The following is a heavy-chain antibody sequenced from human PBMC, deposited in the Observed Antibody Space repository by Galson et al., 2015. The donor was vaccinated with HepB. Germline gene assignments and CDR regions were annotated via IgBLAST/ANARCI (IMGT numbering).Heavy chain of an antibody. CDR1: GYSFTSYW. Sequence: QSGAEVKKPGESLKISCKGSGYSFTSYWIGWVRQMPGKGLEWMGIIYPGDSDTRYSPSFQGQVTISADKSISTAYLQWSSLKASDTAMYYCARAPETPRIVGASPFDYWGQGTLVTVSS. CDR3: ARAPETPRIVGASPFDY. V-gene: IGHV5-51*03. J-gene: IGHJ4*02. CDR2: IYPGDSDT. D-gene: IGHD1-26*01.